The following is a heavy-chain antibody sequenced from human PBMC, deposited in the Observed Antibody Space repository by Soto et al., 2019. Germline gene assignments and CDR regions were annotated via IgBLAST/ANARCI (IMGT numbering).Heavy chain of an antibody. Sequence: EVQLVESGGGLVQPGGSLILSCAASGFTFSSYWMHWVRQAPWKGLVWVSRINNDGSSTSYADSVKGRFTISRDNAKSTLYLEMSSLRAEDTAVYYCARDPLLIGDTDYGLDVWGQGTTVTVSS. CDR2: INNDGSST. D-gene: IGHD2-21*01. CDR3: ARDPLLIGDTDYGLDV. CDR1: GFTFSSYW. V-gene: IGHV3-74*01. J-gene: IGHJ6*02.